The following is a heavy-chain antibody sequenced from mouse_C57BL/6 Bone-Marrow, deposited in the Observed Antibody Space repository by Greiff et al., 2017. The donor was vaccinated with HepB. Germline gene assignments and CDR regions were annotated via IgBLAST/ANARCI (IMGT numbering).Heavy chain of an antibody. CDR1: GYTFTDYY. CDR2: INPYNGGT. Sequence: EVQLQQSGPVLVKPGASVKMSCKASGYTFTDYYMNWVKQSHGKSLEWIGVINPYNGGTSYNQKFKGKATLTVDKSSSTAYMELNNLTSEDSAVYDCANYYGTSWFAYWGQGTLVTVAA. D-gene: IGHD1-1*01. CDR3: ANYYGTSWFAY. V-gene: IGHV1-19*01. J-gene: IGHJ3*01.